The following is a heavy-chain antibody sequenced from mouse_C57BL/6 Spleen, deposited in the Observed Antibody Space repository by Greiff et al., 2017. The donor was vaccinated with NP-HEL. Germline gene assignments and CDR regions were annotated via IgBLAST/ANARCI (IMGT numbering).Heavy chain of an antibody. Sequence: QVQLKESGPELVKPGASVKISCKASGYAFSSSWMNWVKQRPGKGLEWIGRIYPGDGDTNYNGKFKGKATLTADKSSSTAYMQLSSLTSEDSAVYFCARIYGSSVDYWGQGTTLTVSS. CDR1: GYAFSSSW. CDR3: ARIYGSSVDY. J-gene: IGHJ2*01. V-gene: IGHV1-82*01. CDR2: IYPGDGDT. D-gene: IGHD1-1*01.